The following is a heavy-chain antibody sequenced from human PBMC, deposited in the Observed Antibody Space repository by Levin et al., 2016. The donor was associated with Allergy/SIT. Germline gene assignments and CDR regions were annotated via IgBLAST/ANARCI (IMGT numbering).Heavy chain of an antibody. J-gene: IGHJ5*02. CDR3: ARLGYCSSTRCRDLDL. CDR2: IIPFFGTT. CDR1: GGTFSNYA. Sequence: ASVKVSCKASGGTFSNYAISWVRQAPGLGLEWMGGIIPFFGTTNYAQKFQGRVTITADESTSTGYMELSSLRSDDTAIYYCARLGYCSSTRCRDLDLWGQGTLLTVSS. D-gene: IGHD2-2*01. V-gene: IGHV1-69*13.